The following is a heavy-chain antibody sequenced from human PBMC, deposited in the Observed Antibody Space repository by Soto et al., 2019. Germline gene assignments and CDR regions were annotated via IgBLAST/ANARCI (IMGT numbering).Heavy chain of an antibody. CDR3: ARERPDGARLDP. V-gene: IGHV4-30-4*01. CDR2: LYYSGST. J-gene: IGHJ5*02. CDR1: GGSISSGVYY. Sequence: QVQLQESGPGLVKPSQTLSLTCTVSGGSISSGVYYWSWIRQPPGKGLEWIGYLYYSGSTYYNPSLKSRVTISVDTSKNQFSLKLSSVTAADTAVYYCARERPDGARLDPWGQGTLVTASS. D-gene: IGHD6-6*01.